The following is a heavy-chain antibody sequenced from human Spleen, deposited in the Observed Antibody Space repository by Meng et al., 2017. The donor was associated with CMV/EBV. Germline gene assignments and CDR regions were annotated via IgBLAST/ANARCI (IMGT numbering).Heavy chain of an antibody. V-gene: IGHV4-4*02. CDR2: IYHSGST. J-gene: IGHJ6*02. CDR3: ARGGGGVGAKNGMDV. Sequence: SETLSLTCVVSGGSISSNNWWSWVRQSPGKGLEWIGEIYHSGSTIYNPSLKSRVTLSIDKSRNQFSLKLSSVTAADTAVYYCARGGGGVGAKNGMDVWGQGTTVTVSS. D-gene: IGHD1-26*01. CDR1: GGSISSNNW.